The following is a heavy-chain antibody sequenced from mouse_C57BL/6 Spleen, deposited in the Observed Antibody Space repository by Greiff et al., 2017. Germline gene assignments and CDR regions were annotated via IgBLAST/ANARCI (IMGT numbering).Heavy chain of an antibody. CDR2: INYDGSST. J-gene: IGHJ1*03. CDR1: GFTFSDYY. D-gene: IGHD2-5*01. CDR3: ARDNSNYWYFDV. V-gene: IGHV5-16*01. Sequence: EVQRVESEGGLVQPGSSMKLSCTASGFTFSDYYMAWVRQVPEKGLEWVANINYDGSSTYYLDSLKSRFIISRDNAKNILYLQMSSLKSEDTATYYCARDNSNYWYFDVWGTGTTVTVSS.